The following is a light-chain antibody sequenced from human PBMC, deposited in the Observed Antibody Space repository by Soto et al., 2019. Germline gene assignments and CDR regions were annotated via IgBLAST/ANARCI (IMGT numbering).Light chain of an antibody. CDR1: QSISSW. Sequence: DIQMTQSHSTLSASVGDRVTITCRASQSISSWLAWYQQKPGKAPNLLIYNASSLESGVPSRFSGSGSGTEFTLTISSLQPDDFATYYCQQYNSYPLTFGGGTKVEIK. V-gene: IGKV1-5*03. CDR2: NAS. CDR3: QQYNSYPLT. J-gene: IGKJ4*01.